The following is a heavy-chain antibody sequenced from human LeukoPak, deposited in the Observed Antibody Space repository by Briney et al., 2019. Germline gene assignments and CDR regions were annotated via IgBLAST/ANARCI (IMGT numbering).Heavy chain of an antibody. CDR2: IIPILGIA. J-gene: IGHJ6*02. CDR3: ARGHQPPYYGMDV. Sequence: SVKVSCKASGYTFTSYDINWVRQATGQGLEWMGWIIPILGIANYAQKFQGRVTITADKSTSTAYMELSSLRSEDTAVFYCARGHQPPYYGMDVWGQGTTVTISS. CDR1: GYTFTSYD. V-gene: IGHV1-69*10.